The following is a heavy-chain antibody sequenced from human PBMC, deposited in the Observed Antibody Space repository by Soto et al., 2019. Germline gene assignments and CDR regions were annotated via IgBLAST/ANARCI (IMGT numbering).Heavy chain of an antibody. CDR1: GFTFSAYA. V-gene: IGHV3-30-3*01. CDR2: ISYDGNNR. D-gene: IGHD3-10*01. J-gene: IGHJ6*02. CDR3: ARGDCITTDCYYFYAMDV. Sequence: GGSLRLSCAASGFTFSAYAMNWVRQAPGKGLEWVALISYDGNNRYYADSVKGRFTISRDNSKNTLYLQMNSLRGEDTAVYYCARGDCITTDCYYFYAMDVWGQGTTVTVSS.